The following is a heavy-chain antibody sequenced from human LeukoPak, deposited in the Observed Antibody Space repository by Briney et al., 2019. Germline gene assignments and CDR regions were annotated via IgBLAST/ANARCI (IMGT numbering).Heavy chain of an antibody. J-gene: IGHJ4*02. CDR3: AREGYSSGSRTGIDY. CDR2: MYSGGTT. D-gene: IGHD5-18*01. CDR1: GFSVSTNF. Sequence: PGGSLRLSCAAFGFSVSTNFMNWVRQAPGRGLEWVSVMYSGGTTSYADSVKGRFTISRDNSKNTVSLQMNSLRIDDTAVYYCAREGYSSGSRTGIDYWGQGTLVTVSS. V-gene: IGHV3-53*05.